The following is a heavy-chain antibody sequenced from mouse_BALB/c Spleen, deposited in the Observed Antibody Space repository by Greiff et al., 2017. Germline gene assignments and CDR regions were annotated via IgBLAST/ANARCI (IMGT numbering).Heavy chain of an antibody. Sequence: VQLQQPGAELVMPGASVKMSCKASGYTFTSYWMQWVKQRPGQGLEWIGAIYPGDGDTRYTQKFKGKATLTADKSSSTAYMQLSSLASEDSAVYYCARGGYYYGSSYAMDYWGQGTSVTVSS. D-gene: IGHD1-1*01. CDR1: GYTFTSYW. J-gene: IGHJ4*01. V-gene: IGHV1-87*01. CDR3: ARGGYYYGSSYAMDY. CDR2: IYPGDGDT.